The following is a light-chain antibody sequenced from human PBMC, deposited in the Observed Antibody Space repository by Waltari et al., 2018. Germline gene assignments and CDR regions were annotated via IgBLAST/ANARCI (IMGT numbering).Light chain of an antibody. CDR3: LQYNNWPLYT. J-gene: IGKJ2*01. Sequence: EAMMTQSPATLSVSPGDRATLSCRASQSVSNNVAWFQQKPGQAPSLLIYDASTRATGVPARFSGSGSGTEFTLTISSLQTEDFAVYYCLQYNNWPLYTFGQGTKLEIK. CDR2: DAS. V-gene: IGKV3-15*01. CDR1: QSVSNN.